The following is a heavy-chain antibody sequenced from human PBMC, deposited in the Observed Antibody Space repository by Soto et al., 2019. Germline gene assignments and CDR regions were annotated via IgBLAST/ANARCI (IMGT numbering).Heavy chain of an antibody. J-gene: IGHJ5*02. Sequence: SETLSLTCTVSGGSMNGYYWSWLRQPPGKGLEWIAYIYYSGKTNYNPSLESRVTISVDTSKNNLSLKLSAVTAADTAVYYCARGAGWYNPWGQGTLVTVSS. CDR1: GGSMNGYY. CDR3: ARGAGWYNP. V-gene: IGHV4-59*01. D-gene: IGHD1-1*01. CDR2: IYYSGKT.